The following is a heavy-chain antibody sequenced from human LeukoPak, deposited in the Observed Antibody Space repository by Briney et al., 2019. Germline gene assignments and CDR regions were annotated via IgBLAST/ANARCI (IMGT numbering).Heavy chain of an antibody. CDR1: GGSINSYY. D-gene: IGHD1-26*01. CDR2: IHHGVSP. J-gene: IGHJ4*02. Sequence: SETLSLTCTVSGGSINSYYWSWIRQPPGKGLEWIGCIHHGVSPTYNPSLKSRVTMSVDTSKNQFSLKVNSVTAADTAVYYCARDILMVGATHYFDCWGQGTLVTVSS. V-gene: IGHV4-59*01. CDR3: ARDILMVGATHYFDC.